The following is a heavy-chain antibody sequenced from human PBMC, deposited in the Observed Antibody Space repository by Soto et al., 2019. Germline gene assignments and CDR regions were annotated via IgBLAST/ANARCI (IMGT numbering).Heavy chain of an antibody. CDR1: GFSLSNGRMG. Sequence: QVTLKESGPVLVKPTETLTLTCTVSGFSLSNGRMGVSWIRQPPGKALEWLAHILSNDEKSYRTSLKSRITISKDNTKSQLFLTMTNMDPVDTATYYCARISLASMVRGVNYYFYGMDVWGQGTTVTVSS. D-gene: IGHD3-10*01. J-gene: IGHJ6*02. CDR2: ILSNDEK. CDR3: ARISLASMVRGVNYYFYGMDV. V-gene: IGHV2-26*01.